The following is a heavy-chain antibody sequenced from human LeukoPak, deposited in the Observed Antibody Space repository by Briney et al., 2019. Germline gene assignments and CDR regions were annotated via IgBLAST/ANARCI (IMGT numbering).Heavy chain of an antibody. CDR1: GGSISSYY. CDR2: IYYSGST. V-gene: IGHV4-59*06. D-gene: IGHD2-15*01. Sequence: SETLSLTCTVSGGSISSYYWSWIRQPPGKGLEWIGCIYYSGSTYYNPSLKSRVTISVDTSKNQFSLKLSSVTAADTAVYYCAREGYCSGGSCYEWGQGTLVTVSS. J-gene: IGHJ4*02. CDR3: AREGYCSGGSCYE.